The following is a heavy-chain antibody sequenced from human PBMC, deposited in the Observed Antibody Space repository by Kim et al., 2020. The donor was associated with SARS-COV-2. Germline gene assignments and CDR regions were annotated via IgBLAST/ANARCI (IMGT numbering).Heavy chain of an antibody. Sequence: GGSLRLSCAASGFTFSSYGMHWVRQAPGKGLEWVAVIWYDGSNKYYADSVKGRFTISRDNSKNTLYLQMNSLRAEDTAVYYCARDPTYYYGLLAYYYYDMDVWGRGSTVTVSS. J-gene: IGHJ6*02. CDR3: ARDPTYYYGLLAYYYYDMDV. D-gene: IGHD3-10*01. CDR2: IWYDGSNK. V-gene: IGHV3-33*01. CDR1: GFTFSSYG.